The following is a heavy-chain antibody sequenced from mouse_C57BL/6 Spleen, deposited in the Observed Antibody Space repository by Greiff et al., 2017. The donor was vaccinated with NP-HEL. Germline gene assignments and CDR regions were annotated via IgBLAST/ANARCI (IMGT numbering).Heavy chain of an antibody. D-gene: IGHD1-1*01. CDR3: AGLLLRYWYFEV. CDR1: GFTFSSYA. V-gene: IGHV5-4*01. CDR2: ISDGGSYT. J-gene: IGHJ1*03. Sequence: EVQLVESGGGLVKPGGSLKLSCAASGFTFSSYAMSWVRQTPEKGLEWVATISDGGSYTYYPDNVKGRFTISRDNAKNNLYLQMSHLKSEDTAMYYCAGLLLRYWYFEVWGTGTTVTVAS.